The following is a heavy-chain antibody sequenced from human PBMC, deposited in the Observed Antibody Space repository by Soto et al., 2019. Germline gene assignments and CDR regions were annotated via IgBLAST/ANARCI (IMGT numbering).Heavy chain of an antibody. J-gene: IGHJ5*02. CDR2: ISGSGGST. CDR3: AKDNTPIIKRALLWLGALTPKENWFTP. D-gene: IGHD3-10*01. Sequence: PGGSLILSCAASGFTFSSYAMSWVRQAPGKGLEWVSAISGSGGSTYYADSVKGRFTISRDNSKNTLYLQMNSLRAEDTAVYYWAKDNTPIIKRALLWLGALTPKENWFTPWGQGTLVTVSS. CDR1: GFTFSSYA. V-gene: IGHV3-23*01.